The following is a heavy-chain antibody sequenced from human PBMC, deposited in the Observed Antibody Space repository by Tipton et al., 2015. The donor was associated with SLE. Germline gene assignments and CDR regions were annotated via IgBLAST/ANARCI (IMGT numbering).Heavy chain of an antibody. CDR2: IYNTGST. D-gene: IGHD3/OR15-3a*01. J-gene: IGHJ4*01. Sequence: TLSLTCSVSGDTISSGGYYWSWHRPGPGMGLEWNGYIYNTGSTTYTPTLQSRVTISAETSKNQLTLNLYSATAADASVCYCARGGDGGVHHFGRRGQRALGRVSS. CDR1: GDTISSGGYY. V-gene: IGHV4-31*03. CDR3: ARGGDGGVHHFGR.